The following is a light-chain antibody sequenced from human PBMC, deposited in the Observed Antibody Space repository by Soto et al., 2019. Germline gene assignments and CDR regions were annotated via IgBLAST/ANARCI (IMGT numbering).Light chain of an antibody. J-gene: IGKJ2*01. V-gene: IGKV1-27*01. CDR3: QQYGSSPPYT. Sequence: DIQMTQSPSSLFASVGDRVTITCRASQGISNYLAWYQQKPGKVPKLLIYAASTLQSGVPSRFSGSGSGTDFTLTISRLEPEDFAVYYCQQYGSSPPYTFGQGTKLEIK. CDR2: AAS. CDR1: QGISNY.